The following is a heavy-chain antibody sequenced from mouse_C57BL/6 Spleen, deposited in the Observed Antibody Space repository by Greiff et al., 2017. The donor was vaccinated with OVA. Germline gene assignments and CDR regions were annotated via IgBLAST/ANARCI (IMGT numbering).Heavy chain of an antibody. CDR3: AVHYYGSSYAMDY. V-gene: IGHV1-26*01. Sequence: EVQLQQSGPELVKPGASVKISCKASGYTFTDYYMNWVKQSHGKSLEWIGDINPNNGGTSYNQKFKGKATLTVDKSSSTAYMELRSLTSEDSAVYYCAVHYYGSSYAMDYWGQGTSVTVSS. D-gene: IGHD1-1*01. CDR2: INPNNGGT. J-gene: IGHJ4*01. CDR1: GYTFTDYY.